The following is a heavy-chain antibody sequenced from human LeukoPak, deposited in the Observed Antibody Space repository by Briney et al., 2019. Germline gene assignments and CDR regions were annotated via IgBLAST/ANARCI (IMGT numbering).Heavy chain of an antibody. CDR3: ARGRITMVRGVNLWPRRNQYYYYYMDV. D-gene: IGHD3-10*01. CDR2: INPSGGST. J-gene: IGHJ6*03. Sequence: RGASVKVSCKASGYTFTSYYMHWVRQAPGQGLEWMGIINPSGGSTSYAQKFQGRVTMTRDMSTSTDYMELSSLRSEDTAVYYCARGRITMVRGVNLWPRRNQYYYYYMDVWGKGTTVTISS. V-gene: IGHV1-46*01. CDR1: GYTFTSYY.